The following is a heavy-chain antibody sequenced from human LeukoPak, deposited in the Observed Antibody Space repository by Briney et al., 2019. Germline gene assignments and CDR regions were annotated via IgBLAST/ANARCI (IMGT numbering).Heavy chain of an antibody. J-gene: IGHJ5*02. CDR1: GYTFTDYY. CDR3: ARSDSYTWFDP. D-gene: IGHD2-15*01. Sequence: GASVQVSCKASGYTFTDYYIHWMRQAPGQGLEWMGWINPDSGGTSYAQKFQGRVTMTRDTSISIVYVELSRLRSDDTAVYYCARSDSYTWFDPWGQGTLVTVSS. CDR2: INPDSGGT. V-gene: IGHV1-2*02.